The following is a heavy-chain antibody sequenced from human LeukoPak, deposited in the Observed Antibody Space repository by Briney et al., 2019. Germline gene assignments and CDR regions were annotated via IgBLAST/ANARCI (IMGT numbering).Heavy chain of an antibody. D-gene: IGHD2-21*01. CDR2: MNPNSGNT. J-gene: IGHJ6*03. V-gene: IGHV1-8*03. Sequence: ASVKVSCKASGYTFTSYDINWVRQATGQGLEWMGWMNPNSGNTGYAQKFQGRVTITRNTSISTAYMELSSLRSEDTAVYYCARPPSGEAAIFYMDVWGKGTTVTVSS. CDR3: ARPPSGEAAIFYMDV. CDR1: GYTFTSYD.